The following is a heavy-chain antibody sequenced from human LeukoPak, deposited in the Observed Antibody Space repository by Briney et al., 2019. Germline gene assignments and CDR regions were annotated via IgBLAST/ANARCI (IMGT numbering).Heavy chain of an antibody. CDR1: GGSVSSGSYY. J-gene: IGHJ6*02. CDR2: IYYSGST. Sequence: SETLSLTCTVSGGSVSSGSYYWSWIRQPPGKGLEWIGYIYYSGSTNYNPSLKSRVTISVDTSKNQFSLKLSSVTAADTAVYYCARVREEYCSSTSCYTHYYYGMDVWGQGTTVTVSS. CDR3: ARVREEYCSSTSCYTHYYYGMDV. D-gene: IGHD2-2*02. V-gene: IGHV4-61*01.